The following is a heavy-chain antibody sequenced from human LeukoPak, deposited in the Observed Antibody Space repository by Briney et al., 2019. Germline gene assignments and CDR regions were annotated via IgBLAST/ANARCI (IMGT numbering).Heavy chain of an antibody. CDR2: IRYDGSNK. Sequence: GSLRLSCAASGFTFSSYGMHWVRQAPGKGLECVAFIRYDGSNKYYADSVKGRFTISRDNSKNTLYLQMNSLRAEDTAVYYCAKSSPFVVVPAAIINWGQGTLVTVSS. CDR3: AKSSPFVVVPAAIIN. J-gene: IGHJ4*02. V-gene: IGHV3-30*02. D-gene: IGHD2-2*01. CDR1: GFTFSSYG.